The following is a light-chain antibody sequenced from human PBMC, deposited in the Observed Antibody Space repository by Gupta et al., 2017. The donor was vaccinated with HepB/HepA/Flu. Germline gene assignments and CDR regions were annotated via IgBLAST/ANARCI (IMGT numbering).Light chain of an antibody. CDR1: SSDIGASDY. J-gene: IGLJ2*01. CDR3: SSYTSGSTLI. Sequence: QSALTQPASVSGSPGQSIPISCTGTSSDIGASDYVFWYQQHPGKIPKLMIYDVSNRPSGVSSRFSGSKSGNTASLTISGLQADDESDYYCSSYTSGSTLIFGGGTKVTVL. CDR2: DVS. V-gene: IGLV2-14*03.